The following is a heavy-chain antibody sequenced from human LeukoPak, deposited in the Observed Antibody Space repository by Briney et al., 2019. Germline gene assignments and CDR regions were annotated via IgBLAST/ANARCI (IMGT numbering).Heavy chain of an antibody. CDR2: INHSGGT. J-gene: IGHJ6*04. CDR1: GGSFSGYY. CDR3: ARLVVVPAAMYYYYYGMDV. V-gene: IGHV4-34*01. D-gene: IGHD2-2*01. Sequence: PSETLSLTCAVYGGSFSGYYWSWIRQPPGKGLEWIGEINHSGGTNYNPSLKSRVTISVDTSKNQFSLKLSSVTAADTAVYYCARLVVVPAAMYYYYYGMDVWGKGTTVTVSS.